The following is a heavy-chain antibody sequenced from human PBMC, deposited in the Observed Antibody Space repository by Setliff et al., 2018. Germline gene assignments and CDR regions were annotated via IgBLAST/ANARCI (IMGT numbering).Heavy chain of an antibody. CDR3: ARRDIVAQTPYDFWGMTDY. CDR2: TYYSGST. Sequence: SETLSLTCTVSGDSISSHFWGWIRQPPGKGLEWIGNTYYSGSTYYNPSLKSRVTITVDTSKNQFSLKLSSVTAADTAVYYCARRDIVAQTPYDFWGMTDYWGQGTLVTVSS. V-gene: IGHV4-39*01. J-gene: IGHJ4*02. D-gene: IGHD5-12*01. CDR1: GDSISSHF.